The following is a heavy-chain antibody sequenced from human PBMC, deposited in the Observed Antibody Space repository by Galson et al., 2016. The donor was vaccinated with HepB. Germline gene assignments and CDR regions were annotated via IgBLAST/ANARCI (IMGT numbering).Heavy chain of an antibody. CDR2: IKSDGSDI. CDR1: GFTFSTYW. D-gene: IGHD1-26*01. V-gene: IGHV3-74*01. Sequence: SLRLSCAASGFTFSTYWMHWVRQAPGKGLVGVSRIKSDGSDITYADSVKGRFTISRDNAKNTLDLQMNSLRAEDTAVYYCTRDCRYSGTYGTLDWGQGTLVTVSS. CDR3: TRDCRYSGTYGTLD. J-gene: IGHJ4*02.